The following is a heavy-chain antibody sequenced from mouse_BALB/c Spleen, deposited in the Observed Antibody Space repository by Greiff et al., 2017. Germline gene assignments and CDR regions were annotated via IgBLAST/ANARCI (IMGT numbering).Heavy chain of an antibody. CDR3: TRSYYYGSSYAMDY. CDR2: IRLKSNNYAT. CDR1: GFTFSNYW. D-gene: IGHD1-1*01. Sequence: EVKVEESGGGLVQPGGSMKLSCVASGFTFSNYWMNWVRQSPEKGLEWVAEIRLKSNNYATHYAESVKGRFTISRDDSKSSVYLQMNNLRAEDTGIYYCTRSYYYGSSYAMDYWGQGTSVTVSS. J-gene: IGHJ4*01. V-gene: IGHV6-6*02.